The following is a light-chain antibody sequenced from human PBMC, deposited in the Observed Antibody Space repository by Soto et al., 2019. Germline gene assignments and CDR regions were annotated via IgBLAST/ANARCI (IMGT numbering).Light chain of an antibody. J-gene: IGKJ3*01. CDR3: QQSYSSPFT. V-gene: IGKV1-39*01. CDR1: QSISDY. CDR2: TAS. Sequence: DIQMTQSPSSLSASVGDRVTITCRASQSISDYLNWYQQKPGKAPKLLIHTASSLQSGVPSRFSGSGSGTDFTLTISSLQPEDIAIYSCQQSYSSPFTFGPGTKVDF.